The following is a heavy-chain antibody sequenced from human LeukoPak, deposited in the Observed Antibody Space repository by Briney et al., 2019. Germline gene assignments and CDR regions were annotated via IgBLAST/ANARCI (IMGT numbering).Heavy chain of an antibody. D-gene: IGHD3-10*01. CDR3: ARVSSLVRGALDS. CDR2: IFYSGST. CDR1: GGSLSSDNW. Sequence: SGTLSLTCAVSGGSLSSDNWWSWVRQPPGKGLEWIGTIFYSGSTYYNLSLKSRVTISIDTSKNHFSLNLNSATAADTAVYYCARVSSLVRGALDSWGQGTLVTVSS. J-gene: IGHJ5*01. V-gene: IGHV4-4*02.